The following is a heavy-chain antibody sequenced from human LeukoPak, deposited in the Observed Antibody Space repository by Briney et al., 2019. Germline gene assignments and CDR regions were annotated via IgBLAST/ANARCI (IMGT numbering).Heavy chain of an antibody. CDR3: ARRRMVAAVIDY. V-gene: IGHV4-59*12. CDR2: IYYSGST. D-gene: IGHD2-15*01. CDR1: GGSISSYY. J-gene: IGHJ4*02. Sequence: PSETLSLTCTVSGGSISSYYWSWIRQPPGKGLEWIGYIYYSGSTNYNPSLESRVTISVDTSKNQFSLKLSSVTAADTAVYYCARRRMVAAVIDYWGQGTLVTVSS.